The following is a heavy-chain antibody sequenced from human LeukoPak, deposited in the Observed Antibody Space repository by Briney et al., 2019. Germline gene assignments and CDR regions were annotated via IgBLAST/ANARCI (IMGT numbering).Heavy chain of an antibody. CDR1: GFPFSIYE. V-gene: IGHV3-48*03. J-gene: IGHJ4*02. CDR3: ALLAVASDFDY. CDR2: IGSSGTTI. Sequence: GGSLRLPCAVSGFPFSIYEMNWVRQAPGKGLEWVSNIGSSGTTIYYADSVKGRFSISRDSAKSSLYLQMNSLRVEDTAVYYCALLAVASDFDYWGQGALVTVSS. D-gene: IGHD6-19*01.